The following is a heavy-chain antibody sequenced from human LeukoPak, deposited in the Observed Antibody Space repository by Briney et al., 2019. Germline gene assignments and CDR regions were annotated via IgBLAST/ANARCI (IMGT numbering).Heavy chain of an antibody. CDR1: GGSISSSSYY. D-gene: IGHD3-22*01. J-gene: IGHJ4*02. CDR2: IYYSGST. Sequence: PSETLSLTCTVSGGSISSSSYYWGWIRQPPGKGLEWIGSIYYSGSTYYNPSLKSRVTISVDTSKNQFSLKLSSVTAADTAVYYCASLSVGARHYDSSGYYPRNWGQGTLVTVSS. CDR3: ASLSVGARHYDSSGYYPRN. V-gene: IGHV4-39*01.